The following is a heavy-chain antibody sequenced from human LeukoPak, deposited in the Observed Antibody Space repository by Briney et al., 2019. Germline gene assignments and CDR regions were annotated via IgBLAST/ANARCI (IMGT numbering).Heavy chain of an antibody. CDR3: AREYYDILTGYYLPDY. CDR2: IYYSGST. J-gene: IGHJ4*02. Sequence: SETLSLTCTVFGGSISSGDYYWSWIRQPPGKGLEWIGYIYYSGSTYYSPSLKSRVTISVDTSKNQFSLKLSSVTAADTAVYYCAREYYDILTGYYLPDYWGQGTLVTVSS. CDR1: GGSISSGDYY. D-gene: IGHD3-9*01. V-gene: IGHV4-30-4*01.